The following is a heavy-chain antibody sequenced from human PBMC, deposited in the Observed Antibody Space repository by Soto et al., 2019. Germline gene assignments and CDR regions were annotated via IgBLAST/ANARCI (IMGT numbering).Heavy chain of an antibody. CDR2: INHSGST. D-gene: IGHD3-10*01. CDR1: GGSFSGPN. Sequence: QVQLQQWGAVLLKPSETLSLACAVYGGSFSGPNWSWIRQPPGKGLEWIGEINHSGSTNYNPSLKSRVTISIDMPKNQYSLKVSSVTAADTAVYYCARGWGFGFDPWGQGILVTVSS. J-gene: IGHJ5*02. V-gene: IGHV4-34*01. CDR3: ARGWGFGFDP.